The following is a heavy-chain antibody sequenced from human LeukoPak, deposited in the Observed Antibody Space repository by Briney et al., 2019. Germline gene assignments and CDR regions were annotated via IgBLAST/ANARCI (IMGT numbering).Heavy chain of an antibody. V-gene: IGHV3-53*01. CDR1: GFTVSSTY. Sequence: GGSLRLSCAASGFTVSSTYMNWVRQAPGKGLEWVSVIYTGGSTYYTASVKGRFTISRDNSKNTLYLQMNSLRAEDTAVYYCASASGSYYKTLYYFDYWGQGTLVTVSS. D-gene: IGHD3-10*01. J-gene: IGHJ4*02. CDR3: ASASGSYYKTLYYFDY. CDR2: IYTGGST.